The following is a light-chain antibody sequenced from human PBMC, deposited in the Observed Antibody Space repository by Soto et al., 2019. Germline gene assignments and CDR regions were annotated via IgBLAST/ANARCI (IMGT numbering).Light chain of an antibody. V-gene: IGKV3-11*01. CDR3: QQRSNWSLT. J-gene: IGKJ4*01. CDR1: ENVRTF. CDR2: DAS. Sequence: EVVLTQSPATLSLSPGERATLSCRASENVRTFVDWYQQKPGQAPRLLIYDASNRATGIPARFSGSGSGTDFTLTISSLEPEDFAVYYCQQRSNWSLTFGGGTKVDIK.